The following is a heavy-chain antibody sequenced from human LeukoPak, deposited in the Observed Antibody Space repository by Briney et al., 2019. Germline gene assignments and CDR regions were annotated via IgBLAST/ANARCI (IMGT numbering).Heavy chain of an antibody. CDR1: SVSISSSIYY. D-gene: IGHD3-22*01. Sequence: SETLFLTCTVCSVSISSSIYYWGWIRQPPGKGLEWIGSIYYSGSTYYNPSLKSRVTVSVDTSNNQFSLKLSSVTAADTAVYYCARHQYYDSSGFLGYWGQGTLVTVSS. CDR3: ARHQYYDSSGFLGY. CDR2: IYYSGST. V-gene: IGHV4-39*01. J-gene: IGHJ4*02.